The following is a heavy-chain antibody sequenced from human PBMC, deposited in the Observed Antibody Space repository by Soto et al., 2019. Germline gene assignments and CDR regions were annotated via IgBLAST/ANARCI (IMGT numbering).Heavy chain of an antibody. CDR3: ARSPPRITMVRGNWFDP. CDR2: INHSGST. D-gene: IGHD3-10*01. Sequence: SETLSLTCAVSGGSISSSNWWSWVRQPPGKGLEWIGEINHSGSTNYNPSLKSRVTISVDTSKNQFSLKLSSVTAADTAVYYCARSPPRITMVRGNWFDPWGQGTLVT. J-gene: IGHJ5*02. V-gene: IGHV4-4*02. CDR1: GGSISSSNW.